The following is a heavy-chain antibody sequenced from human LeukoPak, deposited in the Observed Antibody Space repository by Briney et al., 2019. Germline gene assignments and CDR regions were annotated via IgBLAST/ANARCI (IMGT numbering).Heavy chain of an antibody. D-gene: IGHD3-10*01. Sequence: ASVKVSCKASGYTFTGYYMHWVRQAPGQGLEWMGWINPNSGGTNYAQKFQGRVTMTRDTSISTAYMELSGLRSDDTAVYYCARDQKEYGSGSYYDYWGQGTLVTVSS. V-gene: IGHV1-2*02. CDR1: GYTFTGYY. J-gene: IGHJ4*02. CDR3: ARDQKEYGSGSYYDY. CDR2: INPNSGGT.